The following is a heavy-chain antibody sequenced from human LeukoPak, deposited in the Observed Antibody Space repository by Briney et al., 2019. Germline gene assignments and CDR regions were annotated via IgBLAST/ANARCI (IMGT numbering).Heavy chain of an antibody. V-gene: IGHV5-51*01. CDR2: IYLGDSDT. CDR3: ARQLGTTVTTSVFDI. CDR1: GYSFTSYW. J-gene: IGHJ3*02. Sequence: TGESLKISRKGSGYSFTSYWIGWVRQMPGKGLEWMGIIYLGDSDTRYSPSFEGQVTISADKSISTAYLQWSSLKASDTAMYYCARQLGTTVTTSVFDIWGQGTMVTVSS. D-gene: IGHD4-11*01.